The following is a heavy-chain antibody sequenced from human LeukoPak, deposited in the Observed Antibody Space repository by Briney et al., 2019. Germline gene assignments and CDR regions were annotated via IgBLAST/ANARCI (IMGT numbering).Heavy chain of an antibody. J-gene: IGHJ3*01. CDR1: GFPFSNYG. CDR3: ARNARDSVFDL. V-gene: IGHV3-30*03. Sequence: GGSLRLSCAASGFPFSNYGMHWVRQAPGKGLEWVAVISYDGSNKYYADSVKGRFTISRDNSKNTLYLQMNSLRADDTAVYYCARNARDSVFDLWGQGTMVTVSS. CDR2: ISYDGSNK.